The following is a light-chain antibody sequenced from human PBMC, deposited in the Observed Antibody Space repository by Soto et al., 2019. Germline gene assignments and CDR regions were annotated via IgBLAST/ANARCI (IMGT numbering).Light chain of an antibody. V-gene: IGLV3-1*01. CDR2: QDN. CDR3: QAWDSSIHAV. Sequence: SYELTQPPSVSVSPGQTASITCSGDKLGDKYACWYQQKPGQSPVLVIYQDNKRPSGIPERFSGSNSGNTATLTISGTQAMDEADYYCQAWDSSIHAVFGGGTKVTVL. J-gene: IGLJ2*01. CDR1: KLGDKY.